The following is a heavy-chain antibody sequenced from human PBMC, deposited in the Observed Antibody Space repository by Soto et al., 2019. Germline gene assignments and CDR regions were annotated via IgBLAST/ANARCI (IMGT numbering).Heavy chain of an antibody. CDR2: IKSKTDGGTA. CDR1: RFSFTNAW. V-gene: IGHV3-15*01. J-gene: IGHJ6*02. D-gene: IGHD1-26*01. Sequence: EVQLVESGGGFVQPGGSLRLSCVASRFSFTNAWMSWVRQAPGKGPEWVGRIKSKTDGGTADYAAPVKGRFTNSREESQNSLYRHIDSRKTEDTALYHCSTNIGIYGLNIWGQGTTVTVSS. CDR3: STNIGIYGLNI.